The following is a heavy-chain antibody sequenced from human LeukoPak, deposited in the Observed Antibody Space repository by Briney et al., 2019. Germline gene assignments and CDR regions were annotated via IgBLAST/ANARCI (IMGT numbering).Heavy chain of an antibody. CDR1: GGSISSSSYY. CDR3: AREASYDFWSGYYEYWFDP. D-gene: IGHD3-3*01. Sequence: SETLSLTCTVSGGSISSSSYYWGWIRQPPGKGLEWIGGIYYSGSTYYNPSLKSRVTISVDTSKNQFSLKLSSVTAADTAVYYCAREASYDFWSGYYEYWFDPWGQGTLVTVSS. V-gene: IGHV4-39*07. J-gene: IGHJ5*02. CDR2: IYYSGST.